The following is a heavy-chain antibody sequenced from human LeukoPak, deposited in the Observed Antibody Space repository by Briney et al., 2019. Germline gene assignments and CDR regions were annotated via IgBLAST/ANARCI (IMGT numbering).Heavy chain of an antibody. D-gene: IGHD3-10*01. Sequence: GGSLRLSYAASGFTFSSCGMHWVRQAPGKGLEWVAVIWYDGSNKYYADSVKGRFTISRDNSKNTLYLQMNSLRAEDTAVYYCAGDLYYYGSGSYSGYYYGMDVWGQGTTVTVSS. CDR2: IWYDGSNK. CDR1: GFTFSSCG. V-gene: IGHV3-33*01. J-gene: IGHJ6*02. CDR3: AGDLYYYGSGSYSGYYYGMDV.